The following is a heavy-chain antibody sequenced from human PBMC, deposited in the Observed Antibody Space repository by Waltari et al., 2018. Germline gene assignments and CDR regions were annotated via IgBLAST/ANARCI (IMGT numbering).Heavy chain of an antibody. D-gene: IGHD7-27*01. V-gene: IGHV3-73*01. J-gene: IGHJ4*02. CDR3: IRPFELGID. CDR1: GLIFSDFA. CDR2: IRRRTKGDAT. Sequence: EVQLVESGGALVQPGGSLKLSCAASGLIFSDFAIHWVRQASGKGPEWVGRIRRRTKGDATAYSPSVEGRFTISRDDSKNAVYLQMNSLNTDDTAVYYCIRPFELGIDWGQGTLVTVSS.